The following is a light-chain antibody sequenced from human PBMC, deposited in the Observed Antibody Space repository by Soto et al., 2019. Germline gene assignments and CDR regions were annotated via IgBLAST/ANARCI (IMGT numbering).Light chain of an antibody. CDR2: YAS. Sequence: EIVLTQSPATLSLSPGERATLSCRASQSVSSYLAWNQQRPGQAPRLLIYYASNRATGIPARFSGRGSGTDFTLTTSSLEPEDFAVYYCQYLGTGLRFITFGQGTRLEIK. CDR3: QYLGTGLRFIT. J-gene: IGKJ5*01. V-gene: IGKV3-11*01. CDR1: QSVSSY.